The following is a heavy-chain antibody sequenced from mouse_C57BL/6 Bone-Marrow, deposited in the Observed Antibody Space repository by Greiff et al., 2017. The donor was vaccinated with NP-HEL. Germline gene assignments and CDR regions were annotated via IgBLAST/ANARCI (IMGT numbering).Heavy chain of an antibody. CDR1: GYTFTDYN. J-gene: IGHJ3*01. CDR3: ARRGSSFPFAY. CDR2: INPNNGGT. D-gene: IGHD1-1*01. Sequence: EVQLQQSGPELVKPGASVKIPCKASGYTFTDYNMDWVKQSHGKSLEWIGDINPNNGGTIYNQKFKGKATLTVDKSSSTAYMELRSLTSEDTAVYYCARRGSSFPFAYWGQGTLVTVSA. V-gene: IGHV1-18*01.